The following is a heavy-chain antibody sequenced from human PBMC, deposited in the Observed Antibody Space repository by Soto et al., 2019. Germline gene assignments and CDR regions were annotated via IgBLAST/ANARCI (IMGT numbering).Heavy chain of an antibody. CDR2: ISYSGTT. J-gene: IGHJ4*02. Sequence: TLSLTCTVSGGSISGNYNYWGWIRQPPGKGLEWIGSISYSGTTNSNPSLKSRITISVDTSKNQFSLRLSSVTAIDTAVYYCARVGGVPSSSPGVAHWGQGILVTVSS. D-gene: IGHD6-13*01. V-gene: IGHV4-39*01. CDR3: ARVGGVPSSSPGVAH. CDR1: GGSISGNYNY.